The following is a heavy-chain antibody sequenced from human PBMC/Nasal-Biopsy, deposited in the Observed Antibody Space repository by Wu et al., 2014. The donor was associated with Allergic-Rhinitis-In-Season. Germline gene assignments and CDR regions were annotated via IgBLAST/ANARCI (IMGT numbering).Heavy chain of an antibody. CDR1: GVSISTYY. J-gene: IGHJ4*02. V-gene: IGHV4-59*12. D-gene: IGHD3-10*01. CDR3: ARDLGFGELLGYFDY. Sequence: TLSLTCTVSGVSISTYYWTWIRQPQDATGVDWVLSITVGAPTTTLPQESSHHFSRRVKRQFSLRLSSVTAADTAVYYCARDLGFGELLGYFDYWGQETLVTVSS. CDR2: SITVGAP.